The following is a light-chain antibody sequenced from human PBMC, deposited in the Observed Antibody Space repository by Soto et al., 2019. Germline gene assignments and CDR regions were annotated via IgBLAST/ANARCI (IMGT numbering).Light chain of an antibody. Sequence: EIVLTQSPGTLSLSPGERATLSCRASQSVSSSYLAWYQQKPGQAPRLLIYGVSSRATGIPDRFSGSGSGTDFALTISRLEHEYFAVYYCQQYGSPSGTFGQGTKVEIK. CDR3: QQYGSPSGT. CDR2: GVS. CDR1: QSVSSSY. J-gene: IGKJ1*01. V-gene: IGKV3-20*01.